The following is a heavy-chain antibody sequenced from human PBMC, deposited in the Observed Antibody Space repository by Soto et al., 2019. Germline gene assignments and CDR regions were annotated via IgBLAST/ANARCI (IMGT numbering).Heavy chain of an antibody. J-gene: IGHJ6*02. Sequence: GGSLRLSCAASGLTFSIYGMSWVRQAPGKGLEWVSALTGSGDGTYYADSVKGRFTISRDNSKNTLYLQMNSLRAEDAAIYYCAKDSPILTVWGQGTTVTVSS. CDR2: LTGSGDGT. CDR1: GLTFSIYG. CDR3: AKDSPILTV. D-gene: IGHD2-8*02. V-gene: IGHV3-23*01.